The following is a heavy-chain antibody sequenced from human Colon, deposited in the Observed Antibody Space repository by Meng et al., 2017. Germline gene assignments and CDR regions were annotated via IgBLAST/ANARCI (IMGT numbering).Heavy chain of an antibody. CDR3: ARGGGLGFDS. CDR1: DYSVSSGYF. Sequence: GSLRLSCIVSDYSVSSGYFWGWIRQPPGKGLEWIGSIYHSGTTYYNPSLKSRLTVSVDTSKHQVSLRLTSVTAADTAVYFCARGGGLGFDSWGQGTLVTVSS. J-gene: IGHJ4*02. CDR2: IYHSGTT. D-gene: IGHD3-16*01. V-gene: IGHV4-38-2*02.